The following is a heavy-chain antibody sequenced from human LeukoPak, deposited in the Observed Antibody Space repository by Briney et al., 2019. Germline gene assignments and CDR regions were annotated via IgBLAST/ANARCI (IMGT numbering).Heavy chain of an antibody. Sequence: ASVKVSCKASGYTFTGYYMHWVRQAPGQGLEWMGWINPNSGGTNYAQKFQGRVTMTRDTSISTAYMELNRLRSDDTAVYYCARGYSGYGSSYAFDIWGQGTVVTVSS. CDR3: ARGYSGYGSSYAFDI. J-gene: IGHJ3*02. V-gene: IGHV1-2*02. CDR1: GYTFTGYY. D-gene: IGHD5-12*01. CDR2: INPNSGGT.